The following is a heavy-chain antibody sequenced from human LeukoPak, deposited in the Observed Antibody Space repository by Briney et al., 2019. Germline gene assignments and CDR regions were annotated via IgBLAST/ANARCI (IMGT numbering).Heavy chain of an antibody. CDR2: INHSGST. V-gene: IGHV4-34*01. CDR3: ARPRSGAPGGGLDP. Sequence: SETLSLTCAVYGGSFSGYYWSWIRQPPGKGLEWIGEINHSGSTNYNPSLKSRVTISVDTSKNQFSLKLSSVTAADTAVYYCARPRSGAPGGGLDPWGQGTLVTVSS. D-gene: IGHD3-16*01. CDR1: GGSFSGYY. J-gene: IGHJ5*02.